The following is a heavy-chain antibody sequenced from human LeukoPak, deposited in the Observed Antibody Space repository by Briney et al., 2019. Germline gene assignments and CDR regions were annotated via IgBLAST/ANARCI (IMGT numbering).Heavy chain of an antibody. V-gene: IGHV3-23*01. D-gene: IGHD4-23*01. CDR1: GFTFSSYA. J-gene: IGHJ4*02. Sequence: PGAPLRLSCAASGFTFSSYAMSWVRQAPGKGLEWVSAISGSGGSTYYADSVKGRFTISRDNSKNTPYLQMNSLRAEDTAVYYCAKSTWVTPLVGYWGQGTLVTVSS. CDR2: ISGSGGST. CDR3: AKSTWVTPLVGY.